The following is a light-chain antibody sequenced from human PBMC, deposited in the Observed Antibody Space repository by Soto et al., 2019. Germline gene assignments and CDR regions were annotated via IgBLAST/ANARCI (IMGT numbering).Light chain of an antibody. CDR3: HQYHSLPLT. V-gene: IGKV1-33*01. CDR1: QSISSY. Sequence: DIQMTQSPSSLSASVGDRVIITCRASQSISSYLNWYQQKPGKAPKLLIYAASNLQSGVPSRLSGSGSGTEFTFTITTLQSEDIATYYCHQYHSLPLTFGGGTKVDIK. J-gene: IGKJ4*01. CDR2: AAS.